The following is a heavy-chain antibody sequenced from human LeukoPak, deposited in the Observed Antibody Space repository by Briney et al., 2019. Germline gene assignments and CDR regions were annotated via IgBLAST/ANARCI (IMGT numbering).Heavy chain of an antibody. CDR1: GFIFKDYA. CDR3: AKAANEKTANITAARSYWYFDL. V-gene: IGHV3-23*01. Sequence: GGSLRLSCAASGFIFKDYAMNWVRQAPGKGLQWVSSIHYSGRATYYADSVKGRLTIFRDNSKNTLYLQMNSLRAEDSAVYYCAKAANEKTANITAARSYWYFDLWGRGTLITVSS. J-gene: IGHJ2*01. CDR2: IHYSGRAT. D-gene: IGHD6-13*01.